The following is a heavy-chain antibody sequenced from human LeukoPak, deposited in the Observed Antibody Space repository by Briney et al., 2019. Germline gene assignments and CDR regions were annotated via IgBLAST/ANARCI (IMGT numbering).Heavy chain of an antibody. Sequence: GGSLRLSCAASGITVSSNYRSSVRQAAGRGLEGASVLYRGDSRYSAGWVRGRFTISRDNSKITLYLQMNSLRAEDTAVYYCARAERYDILTGYYRDYWGQGTLVTVSS. CDR1: GITVSSNY. D-gene: IGHD3-9*01. V-gene: IGHV3-66*02. CDR3: ARAERYDILTGYYRDY. CDR2: LYRGDSR. J-gene: IGHJ4*02.